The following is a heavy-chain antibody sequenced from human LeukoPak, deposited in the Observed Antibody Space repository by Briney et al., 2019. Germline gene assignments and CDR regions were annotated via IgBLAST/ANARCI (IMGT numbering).Heavy chain of an antibody. CDR1: GGSISSSSYY. J-gene: IGHJ3*02. Sequence: SETLSLTCTVSGGSISSSSYYWGWIRQPPGKGLEWIGSIYYSGSTYYNPSLKRRVTISVDTSENQFSLKLSSVTAADTAVYYCARTLTRSRAFDIWGQGTMVTVSS. D-gene: IGHD3-16*01. CDR2: IYYSGST. V-gene: IGHV4-39*01. CDR3: ARTLTRSRAFDI.